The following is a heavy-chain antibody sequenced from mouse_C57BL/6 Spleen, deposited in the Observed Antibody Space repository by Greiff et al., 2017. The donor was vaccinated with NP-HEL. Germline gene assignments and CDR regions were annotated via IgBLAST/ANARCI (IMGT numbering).Heavy chain of an antibody. D-gene: IGHD1-1*01. Sequence: EVQLVESGPELVKPGASVKISCKASGYSFTGYYMNWVKQSPEKSLEWIGEINPSTGGTTYNQKFKAKATLTVDKSSSTAYMQLKSLTSEDSAVYYCARLSYGWNYWGQGTTLTVSS. CDR2: INPSTGGT. V-gene: IGHV1-42*01. J-gene: IGHJ2*01. CDR3: ARLSYGWNY. CDR1: GYSFTGYY.